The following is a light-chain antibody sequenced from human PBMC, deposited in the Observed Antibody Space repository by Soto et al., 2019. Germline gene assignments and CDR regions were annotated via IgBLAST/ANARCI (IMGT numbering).Light chain of an antibody. Sequence: DIVMTQSPLSLPVTQGEPSSISCRSNQTLLHSNGYSYLDWYLQKPGQSPQLLIYVGSSRDSGVPDRFSGSGSGTDFTLTISRVEAEDVGVYFCAQGLATPFTFGGGTKVDIK. V-gene: IGKV2-28*01. CDR3: AQGLATPFT. CDR2: VGS. J-gene: IGKJ4*01. CDR1: QTLLHSNGYSY.